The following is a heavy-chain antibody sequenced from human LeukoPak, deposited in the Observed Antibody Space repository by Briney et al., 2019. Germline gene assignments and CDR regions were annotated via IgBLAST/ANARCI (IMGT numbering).Heavy chain of an antibody. Sequence: SETLSLTCTVSGGSISSGSYYWSWIRQPAGKGLEWIGRIYTSGSTNYNPSLKSRVTMSVDTSKNQFSLKLSSVTAADTAVYYCARDSGSEAFDIWGRGTMVTVSS. V-gene: IGHV4-61*02. CDR3: ARDSGSEAFDI. D-gene: IGHD2-15*01. CDR1: GGSISSGSYY. J-gene: IGHJ3*02. CDR2: IYTSGST.